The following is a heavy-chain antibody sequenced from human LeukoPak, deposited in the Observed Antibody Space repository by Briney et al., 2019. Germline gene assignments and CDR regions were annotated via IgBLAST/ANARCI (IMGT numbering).Heavy chain of an antibody. CDR1: GFKFSSYS. D-gene: IGHD3-22*01. V-gene: IGHV3-21*01. J-gene: IGHJ5*02. CDR3: ARDSRYYDSSSYYRSFDP. Sequence: GGSLRLSCAASGFKFSSYSMNWVRQAPGTGLQWVATISSSSTSYIYYADSVQGRFTISRDNAKNSLFLQMNSLRAEDMAVYYCARDSRYYDSSSYYRSFDPWGQGTLVTVSS. CDR2: ISSSSTSYI.